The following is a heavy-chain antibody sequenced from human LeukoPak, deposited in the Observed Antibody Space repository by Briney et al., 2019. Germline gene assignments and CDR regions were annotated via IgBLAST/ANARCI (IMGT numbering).Heavy chain of an antibody. CDR2: MNPNSGNT. CDR3: AKTSGYSSGPNWFDP. CDR1: GYIFTSYD. V-gene: IGHV1-8*01. J-gene: IGHJ5*02. D-gene: IGHD6-19*01. Sequence: GASVKVSCKASGYIFTSYDINWVRQATGQGLEWMGWMNPNSGNTGYTQKFQGRVTMARDTSISTAYMELSSLTSEDTAVYYCAKTSGYSSGPNWFDPWGLGTLVTISP.